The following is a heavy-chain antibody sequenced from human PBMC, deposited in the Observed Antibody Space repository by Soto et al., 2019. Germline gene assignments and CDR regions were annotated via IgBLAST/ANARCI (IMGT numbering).Heavy chain of an antibody. CDR3: ARGLDYDSSGYYLDF. CDR2: IQYHGINK. V-gene: IGHV3-30*02. CDR1: GFTFSTYG. Sequence: PGGSLRLSCAASGFTFSTYGMHWVRQAPGKGLEWVAFIQYHGINKDYADSVKGRFTISRDNSRNTLYLQMNSLRDEDTAVYYCARGLDYDSSGYYLDFWGQGALVTVSS. D-gene: IGHD3-22*01. J-gene: IGHJ4*02.